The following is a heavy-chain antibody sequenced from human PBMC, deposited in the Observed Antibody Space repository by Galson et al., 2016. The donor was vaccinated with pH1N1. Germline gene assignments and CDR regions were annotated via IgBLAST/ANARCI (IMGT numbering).Heavy chain of an antibody. CDR2: IDPKSGNT. CDR3: ARVTPTEPFDY. D-gene: IGHD2-15*01. J-gene: IGHJ4*02. V-gene: IGHV1-2*02. Sequence: SVKVSCKASGYTFARFYLHWVRQAPGQGLEWMGWIDPKSGNTHYAQKFQGRVKVTRDTSISTAYMHLSGLTYDDAAVYYCARVTPTEPFDYWGQGALVTVSS. CDR1: GYTFARFY.